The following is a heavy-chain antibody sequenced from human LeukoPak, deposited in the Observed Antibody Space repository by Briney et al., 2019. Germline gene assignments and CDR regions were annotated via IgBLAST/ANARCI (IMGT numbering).Heavy chain of an antibody. D-gene: IGHD2-15*01. CDR2: ISGSGGTT. J-gene: IGHJ4*02. CDR3: AKDYCSGGSCYRFDY. CDR1: GFTLRNYA. V-gene: IGHV3-23*01. Sequence: GGSLRLSCAASGFTLRNYAMSWVRQAPGKGLEWGPDISGSGGTTYYTDSVKGRFTISRDNPNNTLYLQMNSLRAEDTAVYYCAKDYCSGGSCYRFDYWGQGTLVTVSS.